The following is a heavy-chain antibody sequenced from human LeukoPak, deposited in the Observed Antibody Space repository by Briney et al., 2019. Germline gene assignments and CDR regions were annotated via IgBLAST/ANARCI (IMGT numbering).Heavy chain of an antibody. D-gene: IGHD1-7*01. Sequence: SETLSLTCTVSGGSISSYYWSWIRQSPGKGLEWIGHSFYSGSTNYSPSLRSRVTISVDRPNNKFSLRLRSVTAADTAIYYCARGTGNWNFGVWGRGSLIIVSS. V-gene: IGHV4-59*01. J-gene: IGHJ4*02. CDR2: SFYSGST. CDR1: GGSISSYY. CDR3: ARGTGNWNFGV.